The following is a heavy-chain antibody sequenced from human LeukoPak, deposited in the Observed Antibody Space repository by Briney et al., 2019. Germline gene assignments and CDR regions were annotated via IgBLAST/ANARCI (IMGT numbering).Heavy chain of an antibody. CDR2: ISGSGGST. Sequence: SGGSLRLSCAASGFTFSSYAMSWVRQAPGKGLEWVSAISGSGGSTYYADSVKGRFTISRDNSKNTLYLQMNSLRAEDTAVYYCAKALIGIPRRTQSASDIWGQGTVVTVSS. D-gene: IGHD3-3*02. V-gene: IGHV3-23*01. J-gene: IGHJ3*02. CDR3: AKALIGIPRRTQSASDI. CDR1: GFTFSSYA.